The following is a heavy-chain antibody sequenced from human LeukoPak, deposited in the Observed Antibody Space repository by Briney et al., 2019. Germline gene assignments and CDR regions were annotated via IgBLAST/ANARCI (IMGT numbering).Heavy chain of an antibody. D-gene: IGHD2-15*01. CDR3: GRDALVGYFSYYYMDV. CDR2: ISNSGST. V-gene: IGHV4-59*11. J-gene: IGHJ6*03. CDR1: GGAITSHY. Sequence: PSETLSLTCTVSGGAITSHYWTWIRQSPVKGLEWIGDISNSGSTSYNPSLKSRVTVSIDTSKNQFSLKLSSVTAADTAVYYCGRDALVGYFSYYYMDVWGKGTTVTVSS.